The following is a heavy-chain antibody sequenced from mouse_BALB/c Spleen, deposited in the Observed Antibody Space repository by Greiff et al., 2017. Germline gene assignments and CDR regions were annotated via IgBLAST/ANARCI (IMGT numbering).Heavy chain of an antibody. CDR1: GFNFKDTY. J-gene: IGHJ4*01. CDR3: ATTMITWGAMDY. D-gene: IGHD2-4*01. V-gene: IGHV14-3*02. CDR2: IDPANGNT. Sequence: EVKLQQSGAELVKPGASVKLSCTASGFNFKDTYMHWVQQRPEQGLEWIGRIDPANGNTKYEPKFQGKATITADTSSNTTYLQLSSLTSEDTAVYYFATTMITWGAMDYWGQGTSVTVSS.